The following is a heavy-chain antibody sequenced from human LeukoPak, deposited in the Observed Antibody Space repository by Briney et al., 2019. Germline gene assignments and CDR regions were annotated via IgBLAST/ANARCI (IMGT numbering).Heavy chain of an antibody. CDR2: LSGSGGST. CDR3: AKDPTSYYFDY. J-gene: IGHJ4*02. CDR1: GFTFSSYA. V-gene: IGHV3-23*01. Sequence: QPGGSLRLSCAASGFTFSSYAMSWVRQAPAKGLELVSSLSGSGGSTFYADSVRCRFTISRDNSKNTLYLQMNSLRAEDTAVYYCAKDPTSYYFDYWGQGTLVTVSS.